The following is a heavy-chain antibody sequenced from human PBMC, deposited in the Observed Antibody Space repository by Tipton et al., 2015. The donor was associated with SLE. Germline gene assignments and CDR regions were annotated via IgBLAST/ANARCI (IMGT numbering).Heavy chain of an antibody. V-gene: IGHV4-4*07. CDR1: GGSIRSYY. CDR2: IYSTGNA. D-gene: IGHD3-16*01. J-gene: IGHJ4*02. Sequence: TLSLTCTVSGGSIRSYYWSWIRQPAGKGLEWIGRIYSTGNAKYNPSLRSRVTISVDTSRSQLSLNLTSVTAADTVVYYCARAPGTWGERYIAWGQGTLVTVSA. CDR3: ARAPGTWGERYIA.